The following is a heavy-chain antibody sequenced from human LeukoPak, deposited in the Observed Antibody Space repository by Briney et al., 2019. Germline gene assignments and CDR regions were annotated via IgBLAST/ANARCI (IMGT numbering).Heavy chain of an antibody. CDR2: IGGSNGST. D-gene: IGHD3-22*01. Sequence: GGSLRLSCVASGFTFSTHAMSWVRLAAGKGLEWVSAIGGSNGSTYYADSVKGRFTISRDNSKDTLYLQMNSLRVEDTATYYCAKRDSSGSYPYYFDYWGQGTLVTVSS. V-gene: IGHV3-23*01. CDR3: AKRDSSGSYPYYFDY. J-gene: IGHJ4*02. CDR1: GFTFSTHA.